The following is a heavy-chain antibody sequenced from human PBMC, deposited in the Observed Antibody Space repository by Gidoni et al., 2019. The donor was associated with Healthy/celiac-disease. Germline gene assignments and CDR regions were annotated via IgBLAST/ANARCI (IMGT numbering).Heavy chain of an antibody. CDR1: GFTFSSYA. V-gene: IGHV3-23*01. CDR3: AINFGGTPGYYYYGMDV. CDR2: ISGSGGST. Sequence: EVQLLESGGGLVQPGGSLRLSCAASGFTFSSYAMSWVRQAPGKGLEWVSAISGSGGSTYYADSVKGRFTISRDNFKNTLYLQMNSLRAEDTAVYYCAINFGGTPGYYYYGMDVWGQGTTVTVSS. J-gene: IGHJ6*02. D-gene: IGHD3-16*01.